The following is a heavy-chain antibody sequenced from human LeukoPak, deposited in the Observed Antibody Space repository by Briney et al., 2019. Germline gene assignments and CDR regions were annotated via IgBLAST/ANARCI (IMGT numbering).Heavy chain of an antibody. D-gene: IGHD3-3*01. CDR3: ARVYDFWSGDTNWFDP. Sequence: PSETLSLTCTVPGGSISSYYWSWIRHPPGKGLEWIGYIYYSGSTNYNPSLKSRVTIPVDTPKNQFSLKLSSVAAADAAVYYCARVYDFWSGDTNWFDPWGQGTLVTVSS. CDR2: IYYSGST. V-gene: IGHV4-59*01. CDR1: GGSISSYY. J-gene: IGHJ5*02.